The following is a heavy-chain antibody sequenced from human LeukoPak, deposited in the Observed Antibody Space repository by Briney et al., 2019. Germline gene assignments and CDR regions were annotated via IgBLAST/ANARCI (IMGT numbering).Heavy chain of an antibody. J-gene: IGHJ6*02. CDR1: GYTFTSYD. V-gene: IGHV1-8*01. CDR2: MNPNSGNT. Sequence: GASVKVSCKASGYTFTSYDINWVRQATGQGLEWMGWMNPNSGNTGYAQKFQGRVTMTRNTSISTAYMELSSLRSEDTAVYYCARTRLEGRYFDWLFSEEYYYYYGMDVWGQGTTVTVSS. CDR3: ARTRLEGRYFDWLFSEEYYYYYGMDV. D-gene: IGHD3-9*01.